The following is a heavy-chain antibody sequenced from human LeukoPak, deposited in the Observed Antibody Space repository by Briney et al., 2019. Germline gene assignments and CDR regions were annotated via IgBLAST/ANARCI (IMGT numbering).Heavy chain of an antibody. V-gene: IGHV3-33*01. Sequence: GRSLRLSCAASGFTFSSYGFHWVRQAPGKGLEWVAIIWYDGSNKYYADSMKGRFTISRDNSKNSVYLEMNSLRVEDTALYHCARVFPNYGMDVWGQGTTVTVSS. D-gene: IGHD3-10*02. CDR2: IWYDGSNK. CDR1: GFTFSSYG. CDR3: ARVFPNYGMDV. J-gene: IGHJ6*02.